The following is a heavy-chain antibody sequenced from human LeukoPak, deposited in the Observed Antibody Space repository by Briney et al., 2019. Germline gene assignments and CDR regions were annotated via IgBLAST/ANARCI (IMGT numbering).Heavy chain of an antibody. J-gene: IGHJ3*02. CDR2: IKSKTDGGTT. V-gene: IGHV3-15*01. CDR3: TTGAPPNIVVVPAGGIDAFDI. CDR1: GFTFSNAW. D-gene: IGHD2-2*01. Sequence: PGGSLRLSCAASGFTFSNAWMSWVRQAPGKGLEWVGRIKSKTDGGTTDYAAPVKGRFTISRDDSKNTLYLQKNSLKTEDTAVYYCTTGAPPNIVVVPAGGIDAFDIWGQGTMVTVSS.